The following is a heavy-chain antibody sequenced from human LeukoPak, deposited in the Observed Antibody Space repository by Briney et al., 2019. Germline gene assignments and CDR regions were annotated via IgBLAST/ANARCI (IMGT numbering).Heavy chain of an antibody. CDR1: GGSFSGYY. J-gene: IGHJ4*02. V-gene: IGHV4-59*08. Sequence: PSETLSLTCAVYGGSFSGYYWNWIRQPPGKGLEYIGYMYYSGNTYYNPSLKSRVTISVDTSKNQFSLKLSSVTAADTAVYYCVRTYGSGDFDYWGQGTLVTVSS. D-gene: IGHD3-10*01. CDR2: MYYSGNT. CDR3: VRTYGSGDFDY.